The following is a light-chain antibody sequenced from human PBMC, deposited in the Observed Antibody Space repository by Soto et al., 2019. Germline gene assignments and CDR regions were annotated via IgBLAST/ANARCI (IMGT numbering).Light chain of an antibody. J-gene: IGKJ1*01. Sequence: IVMTQSPATLSVSPGKRATLSCRASQSVSTNLAWYQQKPGQAPRLLIYGASTRATGVPARFSGSGSGTEFTLTITSLQSEDFEVYFCQQHSDWPRTFGQGTKVEIK. CDR2: GAS. V-gene: IGKV3-15*01. CDR3: QQHSDWPRT. CDR1: QSVSTN.